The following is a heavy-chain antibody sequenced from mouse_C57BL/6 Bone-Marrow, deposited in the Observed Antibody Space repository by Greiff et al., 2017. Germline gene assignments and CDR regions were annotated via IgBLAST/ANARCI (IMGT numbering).Heavy chain of an antibody. J-gene: IGHJ1*03. CDR3: ARSSYYYGSSYGYFDV. CDR2: IRNKANGYTT. Sequence: DVMLVESGGGLVQPGGSLSLSCAASGFTFTDYYMSWVRQPPGKALEWLGFIRNKANGYTTEYSASVKGRFTISRDNSQSILYLQMNALRAEDSATYYCARSSYYYGSSYGYFDVWGTGTTVTVSS. CDR1: GFTFTDYY. D-gene: IGHD1-1*01. V-gene: IGHV7-3*01.